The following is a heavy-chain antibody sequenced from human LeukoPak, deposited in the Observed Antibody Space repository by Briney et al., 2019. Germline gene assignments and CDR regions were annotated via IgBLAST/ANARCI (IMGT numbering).Heavy chain of an antibody. V-gene: IGHV4-59*01. J-gene: IGHJ4*02. D-gene: IGHD6-19*01. CDR2: IYYSGST. CDR3: ARRGWYNSGWYYLDY. CDR1: GGSISSYY. Sequence: SETLSLTCTGSGGSISSYYWSWIRQPPGKGLEWIGYIYYSGSTNYNPSLKSRVTISVDTSQNQFSLKLSSVTAADTAVYYCARRGWYNSGWYYLDYWGQGTLVTVSS.